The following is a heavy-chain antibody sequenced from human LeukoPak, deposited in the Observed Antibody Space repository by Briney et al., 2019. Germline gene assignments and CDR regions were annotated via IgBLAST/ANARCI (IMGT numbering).Heavy chain of an antibody. V-gene: IGHV3-20*04. CDR1: GFTFDDYG. D-gene: IGHD3-22*01. CDR3: ARAFPPTSGYYLYYFDY. CDR2: INWNGGST. J-gene: IGHJ4*02. Sequence: GGSLRLSCAASGFTFDDYGMSWVRQAPGKGLEWVSGINWNGGSTGYADSVKGRFTISRDNAKNSLYLQMNSLRAEDTAVYYCARAFPPTSGYYLYYFDYWGQGTLVTVSS.